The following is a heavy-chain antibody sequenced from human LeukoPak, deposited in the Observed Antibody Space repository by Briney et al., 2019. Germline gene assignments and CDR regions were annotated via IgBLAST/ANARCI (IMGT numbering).Heavy chain of an antibody. Sequence: SEILSLTCTVSGGSMSSYYWTWIPQPPGQGLEWLGYIYYSGSTNYNPSLKSRVTISVDTSKNQFSLKLSSVTAADTAVYYCERDGSRSSGSYYISAPPQAFDIWGQGTMVTVSS. J-gene: IGHJ3*02. CDR1: GGSMSSYY. V-gene: IGHV4-59*01. CDR3: ERDGSRSSGSYYISAPPQAFDI. D-gene: IGHD3-10*01. CDR2: IYYSGST.